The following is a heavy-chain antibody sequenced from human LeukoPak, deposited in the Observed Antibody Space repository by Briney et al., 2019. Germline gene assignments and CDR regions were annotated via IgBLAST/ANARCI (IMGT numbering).Heavy chain of an antibody. D-gene: IGHD5-24*01. Sequence: GGSLRLSCAASGFTVSSNYMSWVRQAPGKGLEWVSVIYSGGSTYYADSVKGRFTISRDNSKNTLYLQMNSLRAEDTAVYYCARVIEVATDYVRDYYYYYYMDVWGKGTTVTVSS. J-gene: IGHJ6*03. CDR1: GFTVSSNY. CDR2: IYSGGST. V-gene: IGHV3-53*01. CDR3: ARVIEVATDYVRDYYYYYYMDV.